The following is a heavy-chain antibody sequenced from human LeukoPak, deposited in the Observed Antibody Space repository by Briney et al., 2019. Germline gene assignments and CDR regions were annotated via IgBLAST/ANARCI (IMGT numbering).Heavy chain of an antibody. D-gene: IGHD5-18*01. CDR2: IDPSDSYT. CDR3: AIPRDDTAIQFGY. CDR1: GFHFTSYW. Sequence: LGASLQISCKGSGFHFTSYWISWVRQLPGKGLEWMGRIDPSDSYTNYSPSFQGHVTISADKSISTAYLQWNSLKASDTAMYYCAIPRDDTAIQFGYWGQGTLVTVSS. J-gene: IGHJ4*02. V-gene: IGHV5-10-1*01.